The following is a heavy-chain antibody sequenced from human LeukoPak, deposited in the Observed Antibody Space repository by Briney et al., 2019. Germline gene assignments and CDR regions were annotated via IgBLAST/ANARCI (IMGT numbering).Heavy chain of an antibody. J-gene: IGHJ6*02. D-gene: IGHD3-22*01. CDR1: GFTFSDYY. V-gene: IGHV3-11*01. CDR2: ISSSGSTI. Sequence: GGSLRLSCAASGFTFSDYYMSWIRQAPGKGLEWVSYISSSGSTIYYADSVQGRFTISRDNAKNSLYLQMNSLRAEDTAVYYCARSLVAGYYPHYHYYGLDVWGQGTTVAVSS. CDR3: ARSLVAGYYPHYHYYGLDV.